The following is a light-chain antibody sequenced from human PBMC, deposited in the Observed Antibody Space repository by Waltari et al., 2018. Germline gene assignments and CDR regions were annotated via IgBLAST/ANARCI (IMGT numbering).Light chain of an antibody. CDR2: DAS. CDR1: QSIATN. J-gene: IGKJ5*01. V-gene: IGKV3-15*01. Sequence: EVVMTQSPDTLSVSPGARATLSCRASQSIATNLAWYQQRRGQAPRLLIFDASTRATPISGRFSGSGSGTEFTLTISSLQSDDSAVYYCQQYNRWPPITFGQGTRLEIK. CDR3: QQYNRWPPIT.